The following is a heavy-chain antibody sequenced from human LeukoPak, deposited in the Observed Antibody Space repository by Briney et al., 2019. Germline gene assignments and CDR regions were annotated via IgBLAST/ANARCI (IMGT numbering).Heavy chain of an antibody. Sequence: SETLSLICTVSGGSINSYYWSWIRQPPGKGLEWIGYIFYSGSTNYNPSLKSRVTISVDTSENQFSLKLSSATAADTAVYYCARVHGFWQYYFDYWGQGTLVTVSS. CDR3: ARVHGFWQYYFDY. V-gene: IGHV4-59*01. J-gene: IGHJ4*02. D-gene: IGHD3/OR15-3a*01. CDR2: IFYSGST. CDR1: GGSINSYY.